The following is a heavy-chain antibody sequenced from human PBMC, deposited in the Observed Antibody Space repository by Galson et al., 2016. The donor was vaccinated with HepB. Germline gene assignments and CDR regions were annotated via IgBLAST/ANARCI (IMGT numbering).Heavy chain of an antibody. D-gene: IGHD3-16*01. CDR2: ISSSGSTI. CDR3: AKDGGWLSGPLGY. J-gene: IGHJ4*02. Sequence: SLRLSCAASGFNFGDYYMSWIRQAPGKGLEWLTYISSSGSTIHYADSVKGRFTISRDNSKNSLYLQMNSLRAEDTAVYYCAKDGGWLSGPLGYWSQGTLVTVSS. V-gene: IGHV3-11*04. CDR1: GFNFGDYY.